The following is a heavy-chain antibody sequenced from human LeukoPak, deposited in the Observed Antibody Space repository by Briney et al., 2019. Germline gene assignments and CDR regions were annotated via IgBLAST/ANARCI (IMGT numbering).Heavy chain of an antibody. Sequence: GGSLRLSCAASGFSFSGYGMSWVRQAPGKGLEGGANIDQDGSTEYYVDSLGGRFTVSRDNDKMSVYLQIATLRAEDTAVYSCARDDNYGSILDYWGRGTLVTVSS. CDR1: GFSFSGYG. V-gene: IGHV3-7*01. CDR3: ARDDNYGSILDY. D-gene: IGHD3-10*01. J-gene: IGHJ4*02. CDR2: IDQDGSTE.